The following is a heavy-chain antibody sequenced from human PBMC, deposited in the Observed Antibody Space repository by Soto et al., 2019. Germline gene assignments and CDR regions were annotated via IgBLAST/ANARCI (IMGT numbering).Heavy chain of an antibody. CDR2: INHSGST. V-gene: IGHV4-34*01. Sequence: PSETLSLTCAVYGGSFSGYYWSWIRQPPGKGLEWIGEINHSGSTNYNPSLKSRVTISVDTSKNQFSLKLSSVTAADTAVYYCARTGYCSSTSCRNWFDPWGRGTLVTVSS. D-gene: IGHD2-2*01. CDR3: ARTGYCSSTSCRNWFDP. J-gene: IGHJ5*02. CDR1: GGSFSGYY.